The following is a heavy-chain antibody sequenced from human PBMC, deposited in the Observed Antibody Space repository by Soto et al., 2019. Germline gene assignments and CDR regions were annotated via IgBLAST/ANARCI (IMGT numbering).Heavy chain of an antibody. Sequence: GGSLRLSCAASGFTFSTYAMSWVRQAPGKGLEWVSVISGSGGDTYYADSVKGRFTISRDNSKNTLSLQMNSLRAEDTAGYYCAKAGGSTTPAPGSYWGKGTQVTVSS. V-gene: IGHV3-23*01. CDR1: GFTFSTYA. CDR2: ISGSGGDT. J-gene: IGHJ1*01. CDR3: AKAGGSTTPAPGSY. D-gene: IGHD2-2*01.